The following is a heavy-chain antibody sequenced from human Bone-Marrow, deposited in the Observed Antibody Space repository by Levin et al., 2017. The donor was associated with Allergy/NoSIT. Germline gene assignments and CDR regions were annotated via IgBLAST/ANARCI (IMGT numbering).Heavy chain of an antibody. V-gene: IGHV3-21*01. CDR3: ARGLSFLYYDFWSGYLNWFDP. Sequence: PGGSLRLSCAASGFTFSSYSMNWVRQAPGKGLEWVSSISSSSSYIYYADSVKGRFTISRDNAKNSLYLQMNSLRAEDTAVYYCARGLSFLYYDFWSGYLNWFDPWGQGTLVTVSS. CDR2: ISSSSSYI. CDR1: GFTFSSYS. J-gene: IGHJ5*02. D-gene: IGHD3-3*01.